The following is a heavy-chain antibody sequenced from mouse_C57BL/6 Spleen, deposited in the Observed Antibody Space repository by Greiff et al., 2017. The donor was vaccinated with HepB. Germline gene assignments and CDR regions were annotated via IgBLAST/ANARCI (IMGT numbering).Heavy chain of an antibody. J-gene: IGHJ2*01. Sequence: EVKVVESGGGLVKPGGSLKLSCAASGFTFSSYAMSWVRQTPEKRLEWVATISDGGSYTYYPDNVKGRFTISRDNAKNNLYLQMSHLKSEDTAMYYCARGDGSSYGGGYFYWGQGTTLTVSS. CDR2: ISDGGSYT. CDR3: ARGDGSSYGGGYFY. CDR1: GFTFSSYA. D-gene: IGHD1-1*01. V-gene: IGHV5-4*03.